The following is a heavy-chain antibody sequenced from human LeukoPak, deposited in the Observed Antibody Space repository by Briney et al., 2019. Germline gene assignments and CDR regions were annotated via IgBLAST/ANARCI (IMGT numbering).Heavy chain of an antibody. J-gene: IGHJ4*02. CDR3: ARREYDILSGYYSFDY. CDR1: GFTVSSYA. V-gene: IGHV3-23*01. CDR2: ISGGDT. D-gene: IGHD3-9*01. Sequence: GGSLRLSCAASGFTVSSYAMSWVRQAPGKGLEWVSAISGGDTFYADSVKGRFTISRDNSKNTLYLQVNSLRAEDTAVYYCARREYDILSGYYSFDYWGQGTLVTVSS.